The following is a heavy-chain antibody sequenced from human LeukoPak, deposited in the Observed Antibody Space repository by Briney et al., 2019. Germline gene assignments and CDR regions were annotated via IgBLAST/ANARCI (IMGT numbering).Heavy chain of an antibody. CDR3: ARIVVVAAEVDD. V-gene: IGHV3-7*01. J-gene: IGHJ4*01. Sequence: PGGFLSLSCAASGFTFSSYWMSGARQAPGKGLEWVANIKQDGSEKYYVDSVKGRFTISRDNAKNSLYLQMNSLRAEDTAVYYCARIVVVAAEVDDWGQGTLVTVSS. CDR2: IKQDGSEK. D-gene: IGHD2-15*01. CDR1: GFTFSSYW.